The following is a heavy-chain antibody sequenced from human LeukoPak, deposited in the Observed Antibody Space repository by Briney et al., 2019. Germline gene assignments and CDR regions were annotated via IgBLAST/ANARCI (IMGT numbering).Heavy chain of an antibody. D-gene: IGHD3-22*01. Sequence: ASVKVSCKASGYTFTGYYMHWVRHAPGQGLEWMGWINPNSVGTNYAQKFQGRVTMTTDTSISTAYMELSRLRSDDTAVYYRARADDSSGYWGSPAPYYFDYWGQGTLVTVSS. CDR3: ARADDSSGYWGSPAPYYFDY. J-gene: IGHJ4*02. V-gene: IGHV1-2*02. CDR2: INPNSVGT. CDR1: GYTFTGYY.